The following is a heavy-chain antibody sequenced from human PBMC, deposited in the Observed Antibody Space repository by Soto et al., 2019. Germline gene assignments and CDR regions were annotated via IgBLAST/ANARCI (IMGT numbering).Heavy chain of an antibody. CDR3: ARDIYDSSGYNDY. Sequence: GPLRLSCAASGFTFSSYSMNWVRQAPGKGLEWVSSISSSSSYIYYADSVKGRFTISRDNAKNSLYLQMNSLRAEDTAVYYCARDIYDSSGYNDYWGQGTLVTVSS. D-gene: IGHD3-22*01. CDR1: GFTFSSYS. V-gene: IGHV3-21*01. J-gene: IGHJ4*02. CDR2: ISSSSSYI.